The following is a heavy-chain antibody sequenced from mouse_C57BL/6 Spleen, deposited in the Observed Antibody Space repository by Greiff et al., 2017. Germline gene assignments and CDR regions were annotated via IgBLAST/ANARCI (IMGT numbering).Heavy chain of an antibody. V-gene: IGHV1-20*01. Sequence: VHVKQSGPELVKPGDSVKISCKASGYSFTGYFMNWVMQSHGKSLEWIGRINPYNGDTFYNQKFTGKATLTVAKCSSTAHAELRGLTSEDSAVYDCAPSYDGYAGWCAYGGRGTLGSVSA. CDR3: APSYDGYAGWCAY. CDR1: GYSFTGYF. J-gene: IGHJ3*01. D-gene: IGHD2-3*01. CDR2: INPYNGDT.